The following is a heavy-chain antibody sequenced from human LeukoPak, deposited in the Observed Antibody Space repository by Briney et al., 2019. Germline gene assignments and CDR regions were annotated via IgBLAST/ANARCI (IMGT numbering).Heavy chain of an antibody. CDR1: GGTFSSYA. V-gene: IGHV1-69*13. CDR3: ARDTVTTGWFDP. CDR2: IIPIFGTA. Sequence: ASVKVSCKASGGTFSSYAMSWVRQAPGQGLEWMGGIIPIFGTANYAQKFQGRVTITADESTSTAYMELSSLRSEDTAVYYCARDTVTTGWFDPWGQGTLITVSS. D-gene: IGHD4-17*01. J-gene: IGHJ5*02.